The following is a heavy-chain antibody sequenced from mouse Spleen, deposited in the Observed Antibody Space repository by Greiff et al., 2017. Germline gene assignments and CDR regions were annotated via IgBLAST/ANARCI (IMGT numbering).Heavy chain of an antibody. CDR2: IDPANGNT. V-gene: IGHV14-3*01. Sequence: EVQLVESVAELVRPGASVKLSCTASGFNIKNTYMHWVKQRPEQGLEWIGRIDPANGNTKYAPKFQGKATITADTSSNTAYLQLSSLTSEDTAIYYCAARYDGYPAWFAYWGQGTLVTVSA. CDR3: AARYDGYPAWFAY. D-gene: IGHD2-3*01. CDR1: GFNIKNTY. J-gene: IGHJ3*01.